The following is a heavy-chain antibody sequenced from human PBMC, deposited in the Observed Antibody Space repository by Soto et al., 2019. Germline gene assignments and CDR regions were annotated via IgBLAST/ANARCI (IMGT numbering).Heavy chain of an antibody. V-gene: IGHV3-11*06. CDR1: GFTFRYYY. CDR3: ARDRKGYCTNRVCYGRGYYYYGMDV. D-gene: IGHD2-8*01. Sequence: LILSCAASGFTFRYYYMRWIRQAPVKGLECVSYITSSSSYTNYADSVKGRFTISRDNAKNSLYLQMNSLRAEDTAVYYCARDRKGYCTNRVCYGRGYYYYGMDVWGQGTTVTVSS. CDR2: ITSSSSYT. J-gene: IGHJ6*01.